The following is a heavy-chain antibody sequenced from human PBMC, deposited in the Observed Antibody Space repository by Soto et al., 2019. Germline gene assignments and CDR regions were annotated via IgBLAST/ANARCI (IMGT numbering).Heavy chain of an antibody. CDR2: IYYSGST. J-gene: IGHJ5*02. CDR1: GGSISSGDYY. V-gene: IGHV4-30-4*01. Sequence: QVQLQESGPGLVKPSQTLSLTCTVSGGSISSGDYYWSWIRQPPGKGLEWIGYIYYSGSTYYNPSLKARVTISVDTSKIQFSLKRSSVTAADTAVYYCARGNYGDYGRMNWFDPWGQGTLVTVSS. D-gene: IGHD4-17*01. CDR3: ARGNYGDYGRMNWFDP.